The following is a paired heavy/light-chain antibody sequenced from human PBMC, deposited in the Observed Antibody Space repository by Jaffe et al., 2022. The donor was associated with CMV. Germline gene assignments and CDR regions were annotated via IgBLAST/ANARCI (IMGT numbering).Light chain of an antibody. Sequence: EIVLTQSPGTLSLSPGERGTLSCRASQSVRTNYLAWYQQKPGQAPRLLIYAASIRATGIPDRFSGSGSGTDFTLTISRLEPEDFAVYYCQQYGSSPSTFGPGTKVDIK. CDR3: QQYGSSPST. CDR2: AAS. J-gene: IGKJ3*01. CDR1: QSVRTNY. V-gene: IGKV3-20*01.
Heavy chain of an antibody. Sequence: QVQLQESGPGLVKPSQTLSLTCSVSGGSISSGGFYWSFIRQRPGQGLECIGYIHYTGVTYYIPSLKSRVTISLDASKNQFSLKLRSVTAADTAIYYCARDYAGGYYFDYWGQGTLVTVSS. CDR2: IHYTGVT. D-gene: IGHD2-2*01. CDR3: ARDYAGGYYFDY. J-gene: IGHJ4*02. CDR1: GGSISSGGFY. V-gene: IGHV4-31*03.